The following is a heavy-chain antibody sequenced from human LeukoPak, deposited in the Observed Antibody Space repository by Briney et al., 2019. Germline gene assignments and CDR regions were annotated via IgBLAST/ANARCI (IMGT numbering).Heavy chain of an antibody. CDR3: ARDRRGRWLVRGNWFDP. V-gene: IGHV1-2*02. CDR2: INPNSGGT. J-gene: IGHJ5*02. D-gene: IGHD6-19*01. CDR1: GYTFTGYY. Sequence: ASVKVSCKASGYTFTGYYMHWVRQAPGQGLEWMGWINPNSGGTNYAQKFQGRVTMTRDTSISTAYTELSRLRSDDTAVYYCARDRRGRWLVRGNWFDPWGQGTLVTVSS.